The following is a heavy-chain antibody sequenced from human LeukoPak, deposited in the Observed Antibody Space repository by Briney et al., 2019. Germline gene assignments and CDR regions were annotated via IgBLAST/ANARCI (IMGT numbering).Heavy chain of an antibody. J-gene: IGHJ1*01. D-gene: IGHD2-2*01. V-gene: IGHV1-18*01. Sequence: ASVKVSCKASGYTFTSYGISWVRQAPGQGLEWMGWISAYNGNTNYAQKLQGRVTMTTDTSTSTAYMELRSLRSEDTAVYHCATGYCSSTSCYRAEYFQHWGQGTLVTVSS. CDR3: ATGYCSSTSCYRAEYFQH. CDR2: ISAYNGNT. CDR1: GYTFTSYG.